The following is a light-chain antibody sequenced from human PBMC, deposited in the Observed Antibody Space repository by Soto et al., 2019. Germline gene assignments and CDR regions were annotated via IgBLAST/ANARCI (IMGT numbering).Light chain of an antibody. CDR2: GNS. V-gene: IGLV1-40*01. Sequence: QSVLTQPPSVSGAPGQRVTISCTGSSSNIGAGYDVHWYQQLLGTAPKLLIYGNSNRPSGVPDRFSGSKSGTSASLAITGLQAEDEADYYCQSYDSRAVVFGGGTQLTVL. J-gene: IGLJ2*01. CDR1: SSNIGAGYD. CDR3: QSYDSRAVV.